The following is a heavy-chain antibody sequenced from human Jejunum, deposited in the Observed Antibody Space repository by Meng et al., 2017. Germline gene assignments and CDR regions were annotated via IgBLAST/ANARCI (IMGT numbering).Heavy chain of an antibody. V-gene: IGHV5-51*01. J-gene: IGHJ4*02. CDR1: GYTFTNYW. CDR3: ARRPGYSSGWYGFPDY. CDR2: IYPGYSDT. Sequence: GGSLRLSCQGSGYTFTNYWIGWVRQMPGKGLEGMGNIYPGYSDTRYSPSFQGQVTISADKSINTAYLQWSSLKASDTAIYYCARRPGYSSGWYGFPDYWGQGTLVTVSS. D-gene: IGHD6-19*01.